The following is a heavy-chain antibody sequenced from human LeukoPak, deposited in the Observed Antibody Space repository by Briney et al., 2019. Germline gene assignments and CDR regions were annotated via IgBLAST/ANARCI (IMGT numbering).Heavy chain of an antibody. D-gene: IGHD6-19*01. V-gene: IGHV1-69*13. Sequence: GASVKVSCKASGGTFSSYAISWVRQAPGQGLGWMGGIIPIFGTANYAQKFQGRVTITADESTSTAYMELSSLRSEDTAVYYCARVDSSGWGRPKKNYWYFDLWGRGTLVTVSS. CDR2: IIPIFGTA. CDR1: GGTFSSYA. J-gene: IGHJ2*01. CDR3: ARVDSSGWGRPKKNYWYFDL.